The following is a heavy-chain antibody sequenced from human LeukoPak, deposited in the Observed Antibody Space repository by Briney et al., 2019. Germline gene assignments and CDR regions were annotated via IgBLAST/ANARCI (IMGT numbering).Heavy chain of an antibody. V-gene: IGHV3-30*02. J-gene: IGHJ4*02. D-gene: IGHD2-2*01. CDR2: IRYDGSNK. CDR1: GFTFSSYG. Sequence: GGYLRLSCAASGFTFSSYGMHWVRQAPGKGLEWVAFIRYDGSNKYYADSVKGRFTISRDNSKNTLYLQMNSLRAEDTAVYYCAKGGRRYCSSTSCLVDYWGQGTLVTVSS. CDR3: AKGGRRYCSSTSCLVDY.